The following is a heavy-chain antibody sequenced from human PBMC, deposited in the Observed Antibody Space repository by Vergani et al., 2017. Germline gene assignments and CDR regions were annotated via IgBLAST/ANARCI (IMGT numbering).Heavy chain of an antibody. J-gene: IGHJ4*02. D-gene: IGHD2-2*02. CDR3: ARDHYYCSSTSCYTYCFDY. Sequence: QVQLVESGGGVVQPARSLRLSCAASGFTFSSYGMHWVRQAPGTGLEWVAVIWYDGTNTYYADSVKGRFTISRDNSKNTLYLKMNSLRAEDTAVYYCARDHYYCSSTSCYTYCFDYWGQGTLVTVSS. CDR1: GFTFSSYG. V-gene: IGHV3-33*01. CDR2: IWYDGTNT.